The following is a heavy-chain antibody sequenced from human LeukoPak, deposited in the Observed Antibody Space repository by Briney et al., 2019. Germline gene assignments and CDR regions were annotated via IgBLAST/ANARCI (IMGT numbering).Heavy chain of an antibody. CDR1: GGTFSSYA. J-gene: IGHJ5*02. CDR2: IIPIFGTA. D-gene: IGHD3-22*01. CDR3: ARDLQGSGRLLHNWFDP. Sequence: SVKVSCKASGGTFSSYAISWVRQAPGQGLEWMGGIIPIFGTANYAQKFQGRVTITADESTSTAYMELSSLRSEDTAVYYCARDLQGSGRLLHNWFDPWGQGTLVTVSS. V-gene: IGHV1-69*13.